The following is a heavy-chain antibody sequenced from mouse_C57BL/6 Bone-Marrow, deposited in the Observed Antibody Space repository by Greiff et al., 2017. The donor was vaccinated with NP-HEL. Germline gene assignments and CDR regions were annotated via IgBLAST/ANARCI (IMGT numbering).Heavy chain of an antibody. Sequence: VQLQQSGAELARPGASVKLSCKASGYTFTSYGISWVKQRTGQGLEWIGGIYPRSGNTYYNEKFKGKATLTADKSSSTAYMELRSLTSEDSAVYFCARDGYYMEMDYWGQGTSVTVSS. CDR3: ARDGYYMEMDY. CDR2: IYPRSGNT. V-gene: IGHV1-81*01. D-gene: IGHD2-12*01. J-gene: IGHJ4*01. CDR1: GYTFTSYG.